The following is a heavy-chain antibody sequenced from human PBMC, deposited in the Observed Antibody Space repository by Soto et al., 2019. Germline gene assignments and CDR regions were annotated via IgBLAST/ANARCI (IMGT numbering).Heavy chain of an antibody. CDR2: ISGSGGST. CDR1: GFTFSSYA. D-gene: IGHD2-15*01. V-gene: IGHV3-23*01. J-gene: IGHJ4*02. CDR3: ANTNGEGDCSGGSCYSGSFDY. Sequence: GGSLRLSCAASGFTFSSYAMSWVRQAPGKGLEWVSAISGSGGSTYYADSVKGRFTISRDNSKNTLYLQMNSLRAEDTAVYYCANTNGEGDCSGGSCYSGSFDYWGQGTLVTVSS.